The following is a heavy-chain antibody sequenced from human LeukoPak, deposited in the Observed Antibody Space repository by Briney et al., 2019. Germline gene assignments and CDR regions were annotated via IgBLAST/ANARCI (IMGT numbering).Heavy chain of an antibody. J-gene: IGHJ4*02. CDR2: INPNSGGT. CDR3: AREPTYCSSTSCYRGGFDY. CDR1: GYTFTVYY. V-gene: IGHV1-2*02. Sequence: GASVKVSFKSSGYTFTVYYMHWVRQAPGQGLEWMGWINPNSGGTNYAQKFHARVTRTMDTSISTAYMEMSRLRSDDTAVYYCAREPTYCSSTSCYRGGFDYWGQGTLVTVSS. D-gene: IGHD2-2*02.